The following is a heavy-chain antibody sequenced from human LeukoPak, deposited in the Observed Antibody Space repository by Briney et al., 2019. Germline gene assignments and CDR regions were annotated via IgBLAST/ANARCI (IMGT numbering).Heavy chain of an antibody. D-gene: IGHD1-26*01. J-gene: IGHJ4*02. Sequence: SETLSLTCSVSGASISGGTYYWGWIRQPPGKGLEWIGSIYYTGSTYDNPSLKSRVTISVDTSKNQFSLKLSSVTAADTAVYYCARRGGSGRAFNYWGQGTLVTVSS. CDR3: ARRGGSGRAFNY. V-gene: IGHV4-39*01. CDR1: GASISGGTYY. CDR2: IYYTGST.